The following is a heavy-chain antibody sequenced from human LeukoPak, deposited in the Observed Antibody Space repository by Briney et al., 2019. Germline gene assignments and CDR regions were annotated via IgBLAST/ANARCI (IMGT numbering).Heavy chain of an antibody. CDR1: GGSFSGYC. J-gene: IGHJ4*02. V-gene: IGHV4-34*01. CDR3: ARLIVVVPAAIRYFDY. D-gene: IGHD2-2*01. CDR2: IDHSGST. Sequence: PSETLSLTCAVYGGSFSGYCWSWIRQPPGKGLEWIGEIDHSGSTNYNPSLKSRVTISVDTSKNQFSLKLSSVTAADTAVYYCARLIVVVPAAIRYFDYWGQGTLVTVSS.